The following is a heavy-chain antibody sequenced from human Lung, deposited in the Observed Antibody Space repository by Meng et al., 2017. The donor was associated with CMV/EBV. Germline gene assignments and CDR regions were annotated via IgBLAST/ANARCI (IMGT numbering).Heavy chain of an antibody. V-gene: IGHV3-21*01. CDR2: ISNSGAYI. Sequence: GEXXKISCAASGFTFSSYSMNWVRQAPGKGLEWVSSISNSGAYIYYADSVKGRFTISRDNAQNSLFLHMNSLRAEDSAVYYCARDVSPRSSAYFAIYYFYALDVWGQGTTVTVS. CDR1: GFTFSSYS. J-gene: IGHJ6*02. CDR3: ARDVSPRSSAYFAIYYFYALDV. D-gene: IGHD2-21*01.